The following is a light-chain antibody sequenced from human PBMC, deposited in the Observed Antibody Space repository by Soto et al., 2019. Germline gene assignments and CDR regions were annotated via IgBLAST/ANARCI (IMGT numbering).Light chain of an antibody. CDR2: KAS. CDR1: QSIGAS. Sequence: DIQMTQSPSTLYASVGDRVTITCRASQSIGASLAWFQQKPGKAPNLLIYKASSLESVVPSRFSGSAAGTEFTLTISTLQPDDFATYYCQQYNSSPLTFGGGTKVEIK. V-gene: IGKV1-5*03. CDR3: QQYNSSPLT. J-gene: IGKJ4*01.